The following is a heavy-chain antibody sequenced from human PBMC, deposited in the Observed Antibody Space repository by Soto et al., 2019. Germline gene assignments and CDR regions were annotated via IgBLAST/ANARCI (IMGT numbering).Heavy chain of an antibody. J-gene: IGHJ6*02. CDR3: ARDTRGTRGIDEMDF. V-gene: IGHV5-51*01. CDR1: GYSFTSYW. D-gene: IGHD1-1*01. Sequence: PEESLNISCKGSGYSFTSYWIGWVRQMPGKGLEWMGIIYPGDSDTRYSPSFQGQVTISADKSISTAYLQWSSLKASDTAVYFCARDTRGTRGIDEMDFWGQGTPVTVSS. CDR2: IYPGDSDT.